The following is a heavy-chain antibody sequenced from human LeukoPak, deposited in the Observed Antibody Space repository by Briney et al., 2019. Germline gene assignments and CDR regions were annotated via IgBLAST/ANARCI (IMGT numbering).Heavy chain of an antibody. CDR3: GRELDY. J-gene: IGHJ4*02. CDR1: GYSISSGYF. Sequence: SSETLSLTCTVSGYSISSGYFWGWIRQPPGKGLEWIGNIHHSGSTFYNPSLKSRVTMSVDTSKNQFSLKLTSVTAADTAIYYCGRELDYWGQGTLVTVSS. CDR2: IHHSGST. V-gene: IGHV4-38-2*02.